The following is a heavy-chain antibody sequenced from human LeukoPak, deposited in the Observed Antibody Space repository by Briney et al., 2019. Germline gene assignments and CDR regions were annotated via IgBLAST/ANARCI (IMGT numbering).Heavy chain of an antibody. D-gene: IGHD3-10*01. CDR2: IYPGDSDT. J-gene: IGHJ4*02. CDR3: ARYGSGSYYRSTPYRY. V-gene: IGHV5-51*01. Sequence: GESLKISCKGPGYSFTSYWIGWVRQMPGKGLEWMGIIYPGDSDTRYSPSFQGQVTISADKSISTAYLQWSSLKASDTAMYYCARYGSGSYYRSTPYRYWGQGTLVTVSS. CDR1: GYSFTSYW.